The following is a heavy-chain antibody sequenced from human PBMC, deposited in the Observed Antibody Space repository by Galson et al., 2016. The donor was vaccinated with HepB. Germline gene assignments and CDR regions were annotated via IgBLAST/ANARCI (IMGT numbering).Heavy chain of an antibody. Sequence: LRLSCAASVFTISSFCMHWVRQAPGKGLVWVSRINSDGSSTGYADSVKGRSSTSRDNAKNTLYLQMNSLRAEDTAVYYCAKINELDHYWGQGTQVTVSS. D-gene: IGHD1-1*01. J-gene: IGHJ4*02. CDR1: VFTISSFC. V-gene: IGHV3-74*01. CDR2: INSDGSST. CDR3: AKINELDHY.